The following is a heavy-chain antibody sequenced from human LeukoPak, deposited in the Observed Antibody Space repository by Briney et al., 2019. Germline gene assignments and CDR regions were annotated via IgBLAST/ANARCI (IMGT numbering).Heavy chain of an antibody. J-gene: IGHJ6*03. V-gene: IGHV4-59*08. CDR2: MYDSGST. D-gene: IGHD1-14*01. CDR3: ARVKTGVDHFYYYYMDV. Sequence: PSETLSLTCIVSGGSISSYYWSWIRQPPGKGLEWIGYMYDSGSTNYNPSLKSRVTISVDTAKNQFSLKLSSVTAEDTAVYYCARVKTGVDHFYYYYMDVWGKGTTVTVSS. CDR1: GGSISSYY.